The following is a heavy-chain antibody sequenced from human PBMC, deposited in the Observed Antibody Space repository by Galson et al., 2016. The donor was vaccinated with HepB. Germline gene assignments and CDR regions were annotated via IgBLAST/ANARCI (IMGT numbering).Heavy chain of an antibody. CDR1: GFTVSSNY. CDR2: IYTGGNT. D-gene: IGHD3-22*01. J-gene: IGHJ4*02. V-gene: IGHV3-53*01. Sequence: SLRLSCAVSGFTVSSNYMSWVRQAPGKGLEWVSLIYTGGNTCYADSVKGRFTISRDNSKSALYLQLDSLRAEDTAVYYCARGGSGYYWGFEYWGQGTLVTGPS. CDR3: ARGGSGYYWGFEY.